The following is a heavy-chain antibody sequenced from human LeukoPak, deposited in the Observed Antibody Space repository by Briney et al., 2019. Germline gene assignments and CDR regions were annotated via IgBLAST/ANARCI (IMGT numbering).Heavy chain of an antibody. D-gene: IGHD3-22*01. CDR2: IRYDGSNK. CDR1: GFTFSSYG. J-gene: IGHJ4*02. V-gene: IGHV3-30*02. CDR3: ASGYYDSSGYYHDY. Sequence: GGSLRLSCAASGFTFSSYGMHWVRQAPGKGLEWVAFIRYDGSNKYYADSVKGRFTISRDNSKNTLYLQMNSLRAEDTAVYYCASGYYDSSGYYHDYWGQGTLVTVSS.